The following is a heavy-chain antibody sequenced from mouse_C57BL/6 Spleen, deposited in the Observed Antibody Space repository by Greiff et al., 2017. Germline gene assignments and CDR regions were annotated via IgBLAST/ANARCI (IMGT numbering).Heavy chain of an antibody. D-gene: IGHD2-4*01. CDR2: INPNNGGT. CDR1: GYTFTDYY. V-gene: IGHV1-26*01. Sequence: VQLQQSGPELVKPGASVKISCKASGYTFTDYYMNWVKQSHGKSLEWIGDINPNNGGTSYNQKFKGKATLTVDKSSSTAYMELRSLTSEDSAVYYCARYYEGYWGQGTTLTVSS. CDR3: ARYYEGY. J-gene: IGHJ2*01.